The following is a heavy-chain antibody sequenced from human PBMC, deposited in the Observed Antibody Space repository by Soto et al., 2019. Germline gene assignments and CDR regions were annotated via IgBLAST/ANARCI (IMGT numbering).Heavy chain of an antibody. D-gene: IGHD2-21*02. CDR1: GGSISSYY. J-gene: IGHJ4*02. V-gene: IGHV4-59*08. CDR2: IYYSGST. CDR3: ARGPRSGGDCYMVNY. Sequence: PSETLSLTCTVSGGSISSYYWNWIRQPPGKGLEWIGNIYYSGSTNYNPSLKSRVTISVDTSKNQFSLKLSSVTAADTAVYYCARGPRSGGDCYMVNYWGQGTLVTVSS.